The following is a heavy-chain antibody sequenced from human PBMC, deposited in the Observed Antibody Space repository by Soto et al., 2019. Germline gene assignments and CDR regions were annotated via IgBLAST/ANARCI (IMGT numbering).Heavy chain of an antibody. D-gene: IGHD3-3*01. V-gene: IGHV4-4*02. CDR1: GGSISISNW. CDR3: AALSYGSGFIDE. Sequence: QVQLQELGPGLVKPSGTLSLTCAVSGGSISISNWWSWVRQPPGKGLEWIGEVFHSGSTNYNPSLKSRLTISVDKSKNQFSLKLTSVTAADTAVYYCAALSYGSGFIDEWGQGTLVTVS. CDR2: VFHSGST. J-gene: IGHJ4*02.